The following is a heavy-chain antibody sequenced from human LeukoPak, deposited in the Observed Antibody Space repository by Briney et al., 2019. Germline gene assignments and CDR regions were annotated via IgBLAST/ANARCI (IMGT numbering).Heavy chain of an antibody. CDR2: IYYSGST. V-gene: IGHV4-39*07. J-gene: IGHJ5*02. CDR3: ARVGLSIYDRPDP. Sequence: SETLSLTCTVSGGSISSSSYYWGWIRQPPGKGLEWIGSIYYSGSTYYNPSLKSRVTISVDTSKNQFSLKLSSVTAADTAVYYCARVGLSIYDRPDPWGQETLVTVSS. CDR1: GGSISSSSYY. D-gene: IGHD5/OR15-5a*01.